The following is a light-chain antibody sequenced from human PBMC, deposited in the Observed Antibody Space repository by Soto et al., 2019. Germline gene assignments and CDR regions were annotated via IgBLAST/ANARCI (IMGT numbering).Light chain of an antibody. Sequence: QSVLTQPASVSGSPGQSITISCTGTSSDVGGYNYVSWYQQYPGKAPKLMISDVSNRPSGVSNRFSGSKSGNTASLTISGLQAEDEADYYRSSYTSSSTHVFGTGTKLTVL. CDR1: SSDVGGYNY. CDR2: DVS. J-gene: IGLJ1*01. CDR3: SSYTSSSTHV. V-gene: IGLV2-14*01.